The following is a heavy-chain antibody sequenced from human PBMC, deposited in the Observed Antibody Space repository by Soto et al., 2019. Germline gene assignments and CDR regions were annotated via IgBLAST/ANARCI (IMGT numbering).Heavy chain of an antibody. CDR3: ARDLVVGYSYDLFDY. V-gene: IGHV1-69*13. D-gene: IGHD5-18*01. CDR1: GGTFSSYA. J-gene: IGHJ4*02. CDR2: IIPIFGTA. Sequence: SVKVSCKASGGTFSSYAISWVRQAPGQGLEWMGGIIPIFGTANYAQKFQGRVTITADESTSTAYMELSSLRSEDTAVYYCARDLVVGYSYDLFDYWGQGTLVTVSS.